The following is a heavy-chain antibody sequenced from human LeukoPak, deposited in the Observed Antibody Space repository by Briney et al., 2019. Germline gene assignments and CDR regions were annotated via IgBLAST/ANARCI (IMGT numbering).Heavy chain of an antibody. D-gene: IGHD3-10*01. CDR2: ISYGGSNK. Sequence: GGSLRLSCAASGFTFSSYGMHWVRQAPGKGLEWVAVISYGGSNKYYADSVKGRFTISRDNSKNTLYLQMNSLRAEDTAVYYCAKDPRDYGSGATYFDYWGQGTLVTVSS. J-gene: IGHJ4*02. CDR3: AKDPRDYGSGATYFDY. V-gene: IGHV3-30*18. CDR1: GFTFSSYG.